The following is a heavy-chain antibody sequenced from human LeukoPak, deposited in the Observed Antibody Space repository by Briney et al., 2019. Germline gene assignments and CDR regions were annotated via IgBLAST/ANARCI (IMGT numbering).Heavy chain of an antibody. V-gene: IGHV1-46*01. CDR2: INPSGGST. CDR3: ARSSAYYNEADI. Sequence: ASVKVSCKTSGYSYTSYYIHWVRQAPGQGLEWMGIINPSGGSTTYAQKFQGRLTMASDTSTSTVYMELSSLRSEDTAMYYCARSSAYYNEADIWGQGTMVTVSS. D-gene: IGHD1-26*01. CDR1: GYSYTSYY. J-gene: IGHJ3*02.